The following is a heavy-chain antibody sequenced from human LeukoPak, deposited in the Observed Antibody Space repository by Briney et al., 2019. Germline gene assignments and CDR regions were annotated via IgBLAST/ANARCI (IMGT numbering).Heavy chain of an antibody. V-gene: IGHV3-74*01. D-gene: IGHD4-23*01. Sequence: GGSLRLSCAASGFTFSSYWMNWVRQAPGKGLVWVSRIASDGSSTTYADSVKGRFSISRDNAKNTLYLQMNSLRVEDTVVYYCARGRPHGNDYWGQGTLVTVSS. CDR3: ARGRPHGNDY. CDR1: GFTFSSYW. J-gene: IGHJ4*02. CDR2: IASDGSST.